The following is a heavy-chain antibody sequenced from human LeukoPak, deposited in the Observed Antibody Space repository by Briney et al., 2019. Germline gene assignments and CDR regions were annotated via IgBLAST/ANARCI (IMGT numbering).Heavy chain of an antibody. V-gene: IGHV3-30*18. D-gene: IGHD6-19*01. CDR1: GFTFSHYG. CDR3: AKDVSDWRGRYGMDV. Sequence: PGGSLRLSCAASGFTFSHYGMHWVRQAPGKGPEWMRLISHDGNNKYYADSVKGRFTISRDNSKNTLYLQMNSLRSEDTAIYYCAKDVSDWRGRYGMDVWGQGTTVTVSS. J-gene: IGHJ6*02. CDR2: ISHDGNNK.